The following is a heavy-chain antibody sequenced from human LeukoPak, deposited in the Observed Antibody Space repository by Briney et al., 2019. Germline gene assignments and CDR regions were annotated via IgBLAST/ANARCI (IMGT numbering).Heavy chain of an antibody. Sequence: SETLSLTCSVSGGSIRSTTYYWGWIRQPPGKGLEWIGSIYYSGNTYYSPSLMSRVTISVDTSKNQFSLILRSVTAADTAVYYCARAPHFFDTSGSRYYFDYWGQGALVTVSS. D-gene: IGHD3-22*01. V-gene: IGHV4-39*07. J-gene: IGHJ4*02. CDR2: IYYSGNT. CDR1: GGSIRSTTYY. CDR3: ARAPHFFDTSGSRYYFDY.